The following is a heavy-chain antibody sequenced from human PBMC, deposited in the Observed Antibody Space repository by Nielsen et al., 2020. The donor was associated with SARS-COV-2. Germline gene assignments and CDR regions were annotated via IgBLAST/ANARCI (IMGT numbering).Heavy chain of an antibody. V-gene: IGHV3-20*04. D-gene: IGHD3-16*01. CDR3: AKVGGWDY. J-gene: IGHJ4*02. CDR1: GFTFSNYW. Sequence: GESLKISCAASGFTFSNYWMSWVRQAPGKGLEWVSGINWNGGSTGYADSVKGRFTISRDNAKNSLYLQMNSLRAEDTALYYCAKVGGWDYWGQGTLVTVSS. CDR2: INWNGGST.